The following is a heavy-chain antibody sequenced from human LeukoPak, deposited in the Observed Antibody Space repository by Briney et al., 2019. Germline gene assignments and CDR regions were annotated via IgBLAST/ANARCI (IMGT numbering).Heavy chain of an antibody. D-gene: IGHD3-22*01. Sequence: GGSLRLSCTASGFSLNTYGMHWVRQAPGKGLEWVAFIRNDGSNKYYADSVKGRFTISRDNSKNTLYVQMNSLRAEDTAVYYCAKDGGGITMIVVVTAPHFDYWGQGTLVTVSS. CDR2: IRNDGSNK. V-gene: IGHV3-30*02. CDR1: GFSLNTYG. J-gene: IGHJ4*02. CDR3: AKDGGGITMIVVVTAPHFDY.